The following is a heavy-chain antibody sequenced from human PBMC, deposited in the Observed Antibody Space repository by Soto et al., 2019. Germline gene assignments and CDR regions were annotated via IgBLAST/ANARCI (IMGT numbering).Heavy chain of an antibody. CDR1: GGSIGNLY. Sequence: SETLSLTCTVSGGSIGNLYWSWIRQPPGKGLEWIGYIYYSGSINYNPSLMSRVTISVDKSTNHFFLQLTSVTAADTAVYYCAAHSGSTYGPLDYWGQGTQVTV. V-gene: IGHV4-59*11. D-gene: IGHD3-10*01. CDR3: AAHSGSTYGPLDY. J-gene: IGHJ4*02. CDR2: IYYSGSI.